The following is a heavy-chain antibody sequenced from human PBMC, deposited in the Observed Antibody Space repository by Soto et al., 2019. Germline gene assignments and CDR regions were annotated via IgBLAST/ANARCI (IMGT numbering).Heavy chain of an antibody. Sequence: QVQLVQSGAEVKKPGASVKVSCKASGYTFTSYGISWVRQAPGQGLEWMGWISAYNGNTNYAQKLQGRVTMTTGTSTSTAEMELRGLRSDDTAVYYCARVRFEVADMGGRSTPIDIWGQGTMVTVSS. V-gene: IGHV1-18*04. CDR2: ISAYNGNT. D-gene: IGHD2-15*01. J-gene: IGHJ3*02. CDR1: GYTFTSYG. CDR3: ARVRFEVADMGGRSTPIDI.